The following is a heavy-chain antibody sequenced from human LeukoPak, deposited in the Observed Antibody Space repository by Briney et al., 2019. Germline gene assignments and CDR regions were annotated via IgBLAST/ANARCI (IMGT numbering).Heavy chain of an antibody. V-gene: IGHV3-21*01. D-gene: IGHD2-21*01. CDR2: ISGSSNYI. J-gene: IGHJ3*02. CDR3: ARDESGDNGAFDI. Sequence: GGSLRLSCAASGFIFSDYTMNWVRLAPGKGLEWVSSISGSSNYIYYADSVKGRFTISRGNAKNSLYLQMNSLRVEDTAVYYCARDESGDNGAFDIWGQGTMVTVSS. CDR1: GFIFSDYT.